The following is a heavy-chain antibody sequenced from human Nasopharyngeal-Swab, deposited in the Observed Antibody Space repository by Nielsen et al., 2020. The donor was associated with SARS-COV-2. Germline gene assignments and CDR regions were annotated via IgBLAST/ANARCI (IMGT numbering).Heavy chain of an antibody. D-gene: IGHD3-9*01. Sequence: SETLSLTCTVSGGSVSSGSYYWSWIRQPPGKGREWIGYNYDSGSTNYNLSRKSRVTIAVDTSKNQFSLKLSSVTAADPAVYYCVRETYYDILTGYQDYYFDYRGQGTLVTVSS. CDR3: VRETYYDILTGYQDYYFDY. V-gene: IGHV4-61*01. CDR1: GGSVSSGSYY. CDR2: NYDSGST. J-gene: IGHJ4*02.